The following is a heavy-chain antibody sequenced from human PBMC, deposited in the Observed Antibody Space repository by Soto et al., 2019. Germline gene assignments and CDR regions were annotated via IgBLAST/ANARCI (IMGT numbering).Heavy chain of an antibody. D-gene: IGHD3-22*01. Sequence: ASVKVSCKASGGTFSSYAISWVRQAPGQGLEWMGGIIPIFGTANYAQKFQGRVTITADESTSTAYMELSSLRSEDTAVYYCARVYYYDSSGYYPPFDPWGQGTLVTAS. J-gene: IGHJ5*02. CDR1: GGTFSSYA. CDR3: ARVYYYDSSGYYPPFDP. CDR2: IIPIFGTA. V-gene: IGHV1-69*13.